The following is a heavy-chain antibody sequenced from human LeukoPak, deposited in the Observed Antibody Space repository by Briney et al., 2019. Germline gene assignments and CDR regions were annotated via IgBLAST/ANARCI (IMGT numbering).Heavy chain of an antibody. V-gene: IGHV3-21*01. Sequence: GGSLRLSCAASGFTFSPYSMNWVRQAPGEGLEWVSSISSSSSYIYYADSVKGRFTISRDKAKNSLYLQMNSLRAEDTDVYYCARGNFYESSDHCPRAAAPYGMDVWGQGTTVTVS. D-gene: IGHD3-22*01. CDR3: ARGNFYESSDHCPRAAAPYGMDV. CDR2: ISSSSSYI. CDR1: GFTFSPYS. J-gene: IGHJ6*02.